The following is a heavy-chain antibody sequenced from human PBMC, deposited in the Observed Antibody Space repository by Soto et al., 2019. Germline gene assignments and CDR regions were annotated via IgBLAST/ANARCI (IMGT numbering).Heavy chain of an antibody. CDR3: AKGYIAAPGVLDGIDV. Sequence: QVQLVESGGGVVQPGRSLRLSCAASGFIFRSYGMHWVRQAPGKGLEWVAVISYDGNNKYFADSVKGRFTISRDNFKNTVYLQMNSLSTDDTAVYYCAKGYIAAPGVLDGIDVWDQGTMVTVSS. J-gene: IGHJ3*01. CDR2: ISYDGNNK. V-gene: IGHV3-30*18. CDR1: GFIFRSYG. D-gene: IGHD6-13*01.